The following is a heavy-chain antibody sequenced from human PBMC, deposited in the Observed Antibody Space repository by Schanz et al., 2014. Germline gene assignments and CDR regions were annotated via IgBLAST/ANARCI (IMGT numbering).Heavy chain of an antibody. D-gene: IGHD1-7*01. CDR2: IYSGDNT. V-gene: IGHV3-53*01. Sequence: EMQLVESGGGLIQPGGSLRLSCAASGFTVTSYYMSWVRQAPGKGLEWVSVIYSGDNTYYADSVMGRFTISRDNSKNTVYLQMNSLRAEDTAVYFCASLIGTTSAHFYGMDVWGQGTTVTVSS. CDR1: GFTVTSYY. J-gene: IGHJ6*02. CDR3: ASLIGTTSAHFYGMDV.